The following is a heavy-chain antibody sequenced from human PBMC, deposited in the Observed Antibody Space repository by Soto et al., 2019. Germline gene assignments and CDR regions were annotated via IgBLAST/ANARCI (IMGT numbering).Heavy chain of an antibody. Sequence: ETLSLTCTISGGSISVYYWSWIRQPPGQALEWIGYIYDSGSPYYNPSLRSRVIISADTSKNQISLKLTSATAADTAVYYCARGVGSSPPRYWGRGTLVTVSS. V-gene: IGHV4-59*01. J-gene: IGHJ4*02. CDR1: GGSISVYY. CDR2: IYDSGSP. D-gene: IGHD1-26*01. CDR3: ARGVGSSPPRY.